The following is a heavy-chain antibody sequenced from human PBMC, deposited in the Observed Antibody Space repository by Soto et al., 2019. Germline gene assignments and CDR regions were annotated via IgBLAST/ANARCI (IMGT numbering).Heavy chain of an antibody. CDR2: IYSGGST. Sequence: PGGSLRLSCAASGFTVSSNYVSWVRQAPGKGLEWVSVIYSGGSTYYADSVKGRFTISRDNSKNTLYLQMNSLRAEDTAVYYCARGVEMATIGAYYYYGMDVWGQGTTVTV. CDR1: GFTVSSNY. V-gene: IGHV3-53*01. J-gene: IGHJ6*02. CDR3: ARGVEMATIGAYYYYGMDV. D-gene: IGHD5-12*01.